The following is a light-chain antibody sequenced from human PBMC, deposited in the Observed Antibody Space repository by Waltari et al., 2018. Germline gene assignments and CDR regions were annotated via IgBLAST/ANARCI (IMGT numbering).Light chain of an antibody. J-gene: IGLJ1*01. CDR2: RNN. CDR3: STWDISLNSHV. V-gene: IGLV10-54*04. CDR1: NNPVGNQG. Sequence: QAGLTQPPSVSKGLRQTATLPCTGTNNPVGNQGTHSLQQHQGRPPKLLTYRNNDRPSGISERFSASRSGNTASLTITGLQPEDEADYYCSTWDISLNSHVFGTGTKVTVL.